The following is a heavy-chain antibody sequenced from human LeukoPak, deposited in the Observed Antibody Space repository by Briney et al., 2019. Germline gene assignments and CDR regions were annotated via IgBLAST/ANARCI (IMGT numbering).Heavy chain of an antibody. Sequence: GASVTVSCKASGYTFTSYDINWVRQATGQGLEWMGWMNPNSGNTGYAQKFQGRVTMTRNTSISTAYMELSSLRSEDTAVYYCARSSLQLEPPRYWGQGTLVTVSS. V-gene: IGHV1-8*01. CDR2: MNPNSGNT. J-gene: IGHJ4*02. CDR3: ARSSLQLEPPRY. D-gene: IGHD1-1*01. CDR1: GYTFTSYD.